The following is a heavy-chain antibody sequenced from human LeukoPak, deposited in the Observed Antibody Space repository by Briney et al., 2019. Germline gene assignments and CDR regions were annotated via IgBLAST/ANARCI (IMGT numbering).Heavy chain of an antibody. J-gene: IGHJ2*01. D-gene: IGHD4-17*01. CDR3: AKDYGDYPNDWYFDL. CDR1: GGSFSSYY. CDR2: IYTSGST. V-gene: IGHV4-4*07. Sequence: SETLSLTCAVYGGSFSSYYWSWIRQPAGKGLEWIGRIYTSGSTNYNPSLKSRVTMSVDTSKNQFSLKLSSVTAADTAVYYCAKDYGDYPNDWYFDLWGRGTLVTVSS.